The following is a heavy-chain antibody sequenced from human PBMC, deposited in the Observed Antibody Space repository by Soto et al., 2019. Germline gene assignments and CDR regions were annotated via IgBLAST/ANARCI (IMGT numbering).Heavy chain of an antibody. V-gene: IGHV3-33*01. D-gene: IGHD6-13*01. CDR2: IWYDGSDK. CDR1: GFTFSSSG. Sequence: QVQLVESGGGVVQPGRSLRLSCAASGFTFSSSGMHWVRQAPGKGLEWVAGIWYDGSDKYYADSVKGRFTISSDNSKNTRYQQMNSLRAEDTAVYDCARDSRAAAGTRGGHDYWGQRTLVNVLS. J-gene: IGHJ4*02. CDR3: ARDSRAAAGTRGGHDY.